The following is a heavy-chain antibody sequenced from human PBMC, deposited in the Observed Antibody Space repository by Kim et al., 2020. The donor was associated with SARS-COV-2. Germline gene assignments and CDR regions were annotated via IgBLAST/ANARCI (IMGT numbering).Heavy chain of an antibody. J-gene: IGHJ4*02. V-gene: IGHV4-34*01. D-gene: IGHD6-13*01. CDR3: ARALGAAAADY. CDR2: T. Sequence: TNYNPSLKSRVTISVDTSKNQFSLKLSSVTAADTAVYYCARALGAAAADYWGQGTLVTVSS.